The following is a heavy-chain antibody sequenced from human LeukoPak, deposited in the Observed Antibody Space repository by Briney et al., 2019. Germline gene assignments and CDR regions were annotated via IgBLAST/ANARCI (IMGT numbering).Heavy chain of an antibody. D-gene: IGHD6-13*01. Sequence: SETLSLTCTVSGGSISSYYWSWIRQPPGKGLEWIGYIYYSGSTNYNPSLKSRVTISVDTSKNQFSLKLSSVTAADTAVYYCARHKDSSSWYYYYMDVRGKGTTVTVSS. V-gene: IGHV4-59*08. CDR3: ARHKDSSSWYYYYMDV. J-gene: IGHJ6*03. CDR1: GGSISSYY. CDR2: IYYSGST.